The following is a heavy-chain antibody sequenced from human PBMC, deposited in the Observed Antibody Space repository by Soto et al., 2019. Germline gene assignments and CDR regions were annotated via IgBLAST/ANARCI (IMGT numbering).Heavy chain of an antibody. D-gene: IGHD6-19*01. J-gene: IGHJ5*02. V-gene: IGHV1-2*02. Sequence: GASVKVSCKASGYTFTGYYMHWVRQAPGQGLEWMGWINPNSGGTNYAQKFQGRVTLTRDTSISTAYMELSRLRSDDTAVYYCARDHPLAVRFDPWGQGTLVTVSS. CDR1: GYTFTGYY. CDR2: INPNSGGT. CDR3: ARDHPLAVRFDP.